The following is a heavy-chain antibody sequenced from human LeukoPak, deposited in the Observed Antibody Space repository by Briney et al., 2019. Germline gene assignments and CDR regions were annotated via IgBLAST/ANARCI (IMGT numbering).Heavy chain of an antibody. V-gene: IGHV1-69*05. D-gene: IGHD1-26*01. Sequence: ASVKVSCKASGYTFTSYGISWVRQAPGQGLEWMGGIIPIFGTANYAQKFQGRVTITTDESTSTAYMELSSLRSEDTAVYYCAREVVGELGSAHYFYYWGQGTLVTLSS. CDR1: GYTFTSYG. J-gene: IGHJ4*02. CDR3: AREVVGELGSAHYFYY. CDR2: IIPIFGTA.